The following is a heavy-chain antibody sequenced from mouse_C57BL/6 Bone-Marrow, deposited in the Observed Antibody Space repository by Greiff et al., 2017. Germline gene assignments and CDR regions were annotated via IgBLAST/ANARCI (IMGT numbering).Heavy chain of an antibody. J-gene: IGHJ4*01. CDR3: ARERRRYAMDY. CDR2: ISSGGSYT. Sequence: VQLKQSGGDLVKPGGSLKLSCAASGFTFSSYGMSWVRQTPDKRLEWVATISSGGSYTYYPDSVKGRFTISRDNAKNTLYLQMSSLKSEDTAMYYCARERRRYAMDYWGQGTSVTVSS. CDR1: GFTFSSYG. V-gene: IGHV5-6*01. D-gene: IGHD1-2*01.